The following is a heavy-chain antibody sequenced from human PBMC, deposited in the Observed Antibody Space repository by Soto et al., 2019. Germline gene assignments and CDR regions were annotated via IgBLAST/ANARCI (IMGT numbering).Heavy chain of an antibody. V-gene: IGHV3-9*01. Sequence: EVQLVESGGGLVQPGRSLRLSWAASGFTFDDYAMHWVRQAPGKGLEWVSGISWNRGSIGYADSVKGRVTISRDNAKNSLYLQMNSLRAEDTALYYCAKALDYDILAGFDDSWGQGTLVTVSS. D-gene: IGHD3-9*01. CDR1: GFTFDDYA. CDR3: AKALDYDILAGFDDS. CDR2: ISWNRGSI. J-gene: IGHJ4*02.